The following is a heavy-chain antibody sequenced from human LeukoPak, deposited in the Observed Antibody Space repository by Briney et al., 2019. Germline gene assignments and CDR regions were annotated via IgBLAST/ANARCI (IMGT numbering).Heavy chain of an antibody. CDR3: ARDGESPGAFDI. CDR2: ISGSSSYI. D-gene: IGHD3-10*01. Sequence: GGCLRLSCAASGFTFSSYSMNWVRQAPGKGLEWVSSISGSSSYIYYADSVKGRFTISRDNAKNSLYLQMNSLRAEDTAVYYCARDGESPGAFDIWGQGTMVTVSS. J-gene: IGHJ3*02. CDR1: GFTFSSYS. V-gene: IGHV3-21*01.